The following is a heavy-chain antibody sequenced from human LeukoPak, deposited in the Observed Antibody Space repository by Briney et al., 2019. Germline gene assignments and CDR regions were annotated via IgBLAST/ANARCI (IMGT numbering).Heavy chain of an antibody. CDR3: AKGGATVIDY. D-gene: IGHD4-17*01. Sequence: GGSLRLSCAASGFTFGNYWMHWVRQAPGKGLVWVSRINSDGSSTTSADSVKGRFTISRDSAKNTLYLQMNSLRAEDTAVYYCAKGGATVIDYWGQGTLVTVSS. CDR1: GFTFGNYW. J-gene: IGHJ4*02. V-gene: IGHV3-74*01. CDR2: INSDGSST.